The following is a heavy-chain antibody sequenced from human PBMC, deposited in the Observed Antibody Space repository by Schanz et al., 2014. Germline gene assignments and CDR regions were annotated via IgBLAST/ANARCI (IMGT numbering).Heavy chain of an antibody. V-gene: IGHV3-7*01. Sequence: EVQLVESGGGVVQPGRSLRLSCAASGFTFSSYGMHWVRQAPGKGLEWVANIKRDGSEKNYLDSVKGRFTISRDNAKNSLFLQMNSLRAEDTAVYYCLAPDYDMDVWGQGTTVTVSS. CDR1: GFTFSSYG. CDR3: LAPDYDMDV. CDR2: IKRDGSEK. J-gene: IGHJ6*02.